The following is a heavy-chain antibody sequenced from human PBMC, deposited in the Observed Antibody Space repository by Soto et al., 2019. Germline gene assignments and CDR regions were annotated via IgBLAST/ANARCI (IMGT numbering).Heavy chain of an antibody. CDR1: GGTFSSYA. Sequence: QVQLVQSGAEVKKPGSSVKVSCKASGGTFSSYAISWVRQAPGQGLEWMGGIIPIFGTANYAQKFQGRVTLTADESTSTAYMELSSLRSEDTAVYYGARDRSSLDYYYYGMDVWGRGTTVTVSS. J-gene: IGHJ6*02. CDR2: IIPIFGTA. V-gene: IGHV1-69*01. D-gene: IGHD6-6*01. CDR3: ARDRSSLDYYYYGMDV.